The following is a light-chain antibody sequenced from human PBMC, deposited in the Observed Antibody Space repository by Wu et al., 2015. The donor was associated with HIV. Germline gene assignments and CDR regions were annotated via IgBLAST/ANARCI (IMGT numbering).Light chain of an antibody. Sequence: SASLGDRVTISCQASQDISKYLNWYQQKVGKGPKASDLRCIQFGTXGPVRVQWNGSGTNFTFTISSLQPEDIATYYCQQYKNLPITFGGGTKVEIK. J-gene: IGKJ4*01. CDR3: QQYKNLPIT. CDR2: CI. V-gene: IGKV1-33*01. CDR1: QDISKY.